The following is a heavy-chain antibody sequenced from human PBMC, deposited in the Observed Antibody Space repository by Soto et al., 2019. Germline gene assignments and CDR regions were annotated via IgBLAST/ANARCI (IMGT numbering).Heavy chain of an antibody. Sequence: ASVKLSCKASGYTFTSYGISWVRQAPGQGLEWMGWISAYNGNTNYAQKLQGRVTMTTDTSTSTAYMELRSLRSDDTAVYYCARDLEVPDAFDIWGQGTMVTVSS. V-gene: IGHV1-18*04. CDR1: GYTFTSYG. D-gene: IGHD1-7*01. CDR3: ARDLEVPDAFDI. J-gene: IGHJ3*02. CDR2: ISAYNGNT.